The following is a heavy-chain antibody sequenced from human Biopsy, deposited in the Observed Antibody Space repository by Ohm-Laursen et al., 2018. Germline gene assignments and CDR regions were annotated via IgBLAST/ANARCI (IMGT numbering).Heavy chain of an antibody. CDR1: GDSISNYY. V-gene: IGHV4-4*07. CDR3: ARQDGYLGYEY. Sequence: SQTLSLTCTVSGDSISNYYWSWIRQPAGKGLEWIGRIYPGGSTNYNPSLKSRVTMSVDTSKKQLSLRLRSVTAADTAVYYCARQDGYLGYEYWGQGALVTVSS. CDR2: IYPGGST. D-gene: IGHD5-24*01. J-gene: IGHJ4*02.